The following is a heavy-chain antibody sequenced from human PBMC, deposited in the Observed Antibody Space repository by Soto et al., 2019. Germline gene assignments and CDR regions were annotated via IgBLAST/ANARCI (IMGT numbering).Heavy chain of an antibody. J-gene: IGHJ4*02. D-gene: IGHD6-13*01. CDR3: ARGEDSRWYFHYLDY. CDR2: VNPNSGDT. V-gene: IGHV1-2*02. Sequence: XSVKGSCKASGYTFTCYYLHWARQAPGQGLEWMGWVNPNSGDTKFAQQFQGRVTMTRDTSISAVYLELSSLTSDDTAVYYCARGEDSRWYFHYLDYWGQGPLVTVSS. CDR1: GYTFTCYY.